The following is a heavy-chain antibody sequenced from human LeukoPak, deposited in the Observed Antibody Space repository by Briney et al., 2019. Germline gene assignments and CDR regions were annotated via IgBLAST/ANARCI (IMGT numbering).Heavy chain of an antibody. D-gene: IGHD6-13*01. CDR1: GYTFTSYD. Sequence: ASVKASCKASGYTFTSYDINWVRQATGQGLEWVGWMNPNSGNTGYAQKFQGRVTMTRNTPISTAYMELSSLRSEDTAVYYCARGIAAAGTIRKYFDYWGQGTLVTVSS. J-gene: IGHJ4*02. CDR2: MNPNSGNT. V-gene: IGHV1-8*01. CDR3: ARGIAAAGTIRKYFDY.